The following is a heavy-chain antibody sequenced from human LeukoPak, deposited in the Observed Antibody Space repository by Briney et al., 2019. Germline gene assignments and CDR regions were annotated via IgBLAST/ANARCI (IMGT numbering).Heavy chain of an antibody. Sequence: SETLSLTCNVSGDSIRGFYWGWIRQPPGKGLEWIGYIYYSGSTNYNPSLKSRVTISVDTSKNQFSLKLSSVTAADTAVYYCARAGQQLPFDAFDIWGQGTMVTVSS. V-gene: IGHV4-59*01. J-gene: IGHJ3*02. D-gene: IGHD6-13*01. CDR3: ARAGQQLPFDAFDI. CDR2: IYYSGST. CDR1: GDSIRGFY.